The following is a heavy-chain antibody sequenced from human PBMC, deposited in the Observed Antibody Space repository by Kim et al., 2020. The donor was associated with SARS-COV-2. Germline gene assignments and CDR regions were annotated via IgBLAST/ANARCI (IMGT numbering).Heavy chain of an antibody. CDR3: ARDGAWNYGSGSSNWFDP. CDR1: GFTFSSYG. CDR2: ISYDGSNK. V-gene: IGHV3-33*05. Sequence: GGSLRLSCAASGFTFSSYGMHWVRQAPGKGLEWVAFISYDGSNKYYADSVKGRFTISRDNSKNTLYLQMNSLRAEDTAVYYCARDGAWNYGSGSSNWFDPWGQGTLVTVSS. J-gene: IGHJ5*02. D-gene: IGHD3-10*01.